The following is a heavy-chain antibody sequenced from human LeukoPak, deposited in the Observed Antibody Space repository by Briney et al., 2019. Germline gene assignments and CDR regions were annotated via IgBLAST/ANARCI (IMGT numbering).Heavy chain of an antibody. CDR3: AREPSGYLDY. D-gene: IGHD3-22*01. Sequence: AASVKVSCKASGYTFTSYAMHWVRQAPGQRLEWMGWINAGNGNTKYSQKFQGRVTITRDTSASTAYMELRSLRSDDTAVYYCAREPSGYLDYWGQGTLVTVSS. V-gene: IGHV1-3*01. CDR2: INAGNGNT. CDR1: GYTFTSYA. J-gene: IGHJ4*02.